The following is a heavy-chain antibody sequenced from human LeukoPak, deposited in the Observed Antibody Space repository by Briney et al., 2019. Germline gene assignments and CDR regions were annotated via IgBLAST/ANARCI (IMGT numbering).Heavy chain of an antibody. D-gene: IGHD3-22*01. J-gene: IGHJ4*02. CDR1: GFXFGDYA. CDR2: IRSKAYGGTT. Sequence: GRSLRLSCTASGFXFGDYAISWVRQAPGKGLEWVGFIRSKAYGGTTEYAASVKGRFTISRDDSKSIAYLQMNSLKTEDTAVYYCTRDMVGVVVIGPDYWGQGTLVTVSS. V-gene: IGHV3-49*04. CDR3: TRDMVGVVVIGPDY.